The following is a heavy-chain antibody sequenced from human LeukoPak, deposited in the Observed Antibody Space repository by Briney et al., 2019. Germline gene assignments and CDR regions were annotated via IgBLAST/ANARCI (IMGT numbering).Heavy chain of an antibody. Sequence: ASVKVSCKASGYTFTSYYMHWVRQAPGQGLEWMGMINPSGGSTSYAQKFQGRVTMTRDTSTGTVYMELSSLRSEDTAVYYCAREPDNTAMAPDGMDVWGQGTTVTVSS. J-gene: IGHJ6*02. CDR1: GYTFTSYY. CDR2: INPSGGST. V-gene: IGHV1-46*01. D-gene: IGHD5-18*01. CDR3: AREPDNTAMAPDGMDV.